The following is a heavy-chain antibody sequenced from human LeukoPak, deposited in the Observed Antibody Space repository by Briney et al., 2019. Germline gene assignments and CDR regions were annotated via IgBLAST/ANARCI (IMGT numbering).Heavy chain of an antibody. J-gene: IGHJ4*02. CDR2: ITYRGSG. CDR1: NGFDSYY. CDR3: GVYGGDWRFDF. Sequence: SETLSLTCAVYNGFDSYYMAIVRQPPGKGLEWVGEITYRGSGNYNPSLKGRATISINVSQRQFSLSLRSVTAADTATYYCGVYGGDWRFDFWGQGTLVTVSS. V-gene: IGHV4-34*01. D-gene: IGHD2-21*02.